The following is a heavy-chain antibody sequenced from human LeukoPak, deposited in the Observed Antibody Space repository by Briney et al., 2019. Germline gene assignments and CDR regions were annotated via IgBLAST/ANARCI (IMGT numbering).Heavy chain of an antibody. Sequence: SETLSLTCNVSGGSVTSNNFHWGWIRQPPGKGLDWIGIIYNIRTTSYSPSLKSRVTISVDTSKNQFSLKMTSMTAADTAMYFCARRMIMVRDAFDRWGPGTMVTVSS. CDR1: GGSVTSNNFH. CDR3: ARRMIMVRDAFDR. J-gene: IGHJ3*02. D-gene: IGHD3-10*01. V-gene: IGHV4-39*07. CDR2: IYNIRTT.